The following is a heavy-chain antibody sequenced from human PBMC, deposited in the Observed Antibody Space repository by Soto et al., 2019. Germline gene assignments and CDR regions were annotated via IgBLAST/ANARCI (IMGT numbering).Heavy chain of an antibody. J-gene: IGHJ6*02. CDR3: ARVVVLNYYYYYGMDV. V-gene: IGHV1-2*02. CDR2: INPNSGGT. CDR1: GYTFTGDY. Sequence: ASVKVSCTASGYTFTGDYMHWVRQAPGQGLEWMGWINPNSGGTNDAQKFQGRVTMNRDTSIRTAYMELSRLRSDDTAVYYCARVVVLNYYYYYGMDVWGQGTTVTVSS. D-gene: IGHD2-15*01.